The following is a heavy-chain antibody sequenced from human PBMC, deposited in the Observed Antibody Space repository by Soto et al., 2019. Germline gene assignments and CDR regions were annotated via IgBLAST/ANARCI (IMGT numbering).Heavy chain of an antibody. CDR3: ARDDRLELVPRGAFDI. J-gene: IGHJ3*02. V-gene: IGHV1-18*01. Sequence: QVQLVQSGAEVKKPGASVKVSCKPSGYTFTSYGITWVRQAPGQGLEWMGWISAYNGNTNYPQKLQGRVTMTTDTTTSTAYMELRSLKSDDTAVYSCARDDRLELVPRGAFDIWGQGTMVTVSS. CDR2: ISAYNGNT. D-gene: IGHD6-6*01. CDR1: GYTFTSYG.